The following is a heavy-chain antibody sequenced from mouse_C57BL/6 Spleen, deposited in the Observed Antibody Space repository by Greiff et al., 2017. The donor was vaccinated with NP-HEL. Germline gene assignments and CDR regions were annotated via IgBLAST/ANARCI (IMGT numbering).Heavy chain of an antibody. CDR1: GFSFNTYA. J-gene: IGHJ2*01. CDR3: VREGAGQLRPTPYFDY. CDR2: IRSKSNNYAT. D-gene: IGHD3-2*02. V-gene: IGHV10-1*01. Sequence: EVKLVESGGGLVQPKGSLKLSCAASGFSFNTYAMNWVRQAPGKGLEWVARIRSKSNNYATYYADSVKDRFTISRDDSESMLYLQMNNLKTEDTAMYYCVREGAGQLRPTPYFDYWGQGTTLTVSS.